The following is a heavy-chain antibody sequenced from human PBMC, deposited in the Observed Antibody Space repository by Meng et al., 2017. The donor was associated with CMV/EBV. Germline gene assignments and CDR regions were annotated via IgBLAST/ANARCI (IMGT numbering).Heavy chain of an antibody. CDR1: GFTFSSYA. Sequence: GESLKISCAASGFTFSSYAMSWVRQAPGKGPEWVSAISGSGGSTYYADSVKGRFTISRDNSKNTLYLQMNSLRAEDTAVYYCAKFYDTTGGYYYYGMDVWGQGTTVTVSS. J-gene: IGHJ6*02. CDR3: AKFYDTTGGYYYYGMDV. V-gene: IGHV3-23*01. CDR2: ISGSGGST. D-gene: IGHD3-22*01.